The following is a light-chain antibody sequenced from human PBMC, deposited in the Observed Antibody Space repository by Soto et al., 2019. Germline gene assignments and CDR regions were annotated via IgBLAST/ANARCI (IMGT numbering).Light chain of an antibody. J-gene: IGLJ3*02. V-gene: IGLV1-44*01. CDR2: GKT. CDR1: SSNIGGET. Sequence: QSVLTQPPSASGSPGQRVTISCSGSSSNIGGETVNWYQQVPGTAPKLLIYGKTQRPSGVPDRFSGSKSGTSVFLAISGLQSEDEADYYCAAWDDSLNGWVFGGGTKLTVL. CDR3: AAWDDSLNGWV.